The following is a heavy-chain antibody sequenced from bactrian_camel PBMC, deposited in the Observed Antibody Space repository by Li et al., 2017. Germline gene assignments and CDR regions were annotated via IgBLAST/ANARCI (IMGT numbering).Heavy chain of an antibody. CDR3: ARYVTLATIGLGY. CDR2: IKADTTET. J-gene: IGHJ6*01. Sequence: DVQLVESGGGSVQAGGSLRLSCAASGFTDITFSWYAMSWVRQAPGKGLEWVSTIKADTTETFYLPAVEGRFTVSRDNAKNTLSLQLNSLKTEDTAMYYCARYVTLATIGLGYWGQGTQVTVS. CDR1: GFTDITFSWYA. V-gene: IGHV3S31*01. D-gene: IGHD4*01.